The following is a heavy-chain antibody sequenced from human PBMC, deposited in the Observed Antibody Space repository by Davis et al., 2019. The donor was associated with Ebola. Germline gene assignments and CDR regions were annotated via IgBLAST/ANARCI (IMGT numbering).Heavy chain of an antibody. V-gene: IGHV6-1*01. CDR3: ARGWLRTGLDI. CDR2: TYYSSKWYY. Sequence: PSETLSLTCAISGDSVSSGGWNWIRQSPSRGLEWLGRTYYSSKWYYHYAVSVKSRITINPDTSKNQFSLQLNSVTPEDTALYYCARGWLRTGLDIWGEGTTVTVSS. CDR1: GDSVSSGG. J-gene: IGHJ6*04. D-gene: IGHD5-18*01.